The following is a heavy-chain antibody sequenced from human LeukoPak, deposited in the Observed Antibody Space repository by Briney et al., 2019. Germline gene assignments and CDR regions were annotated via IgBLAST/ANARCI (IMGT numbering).Heavy chain of an antibody. CDR2: VTWNSVTI. V-gene: IGHV3-9*01. CDR3: VKGNPDLYSSSWDY. CDR1: GVTFEDYA. D-gene: IGHD6-6*01. Sequence: GGSLRLSCAGSGVTFEDYAMHWVRQAPGKGLEWVSGVTWNSVTIHYADSVKGRFTISRDNAMSSLFLQLDSLRTEDTALYYCVKGNPDLYSSSWDYWGQGTLVTVSS. J-gene: IGHJ4*02.